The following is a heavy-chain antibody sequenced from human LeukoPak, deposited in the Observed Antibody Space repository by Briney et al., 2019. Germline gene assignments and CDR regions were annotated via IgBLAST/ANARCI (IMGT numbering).Heavy chain of an antibody. Sequence: PSQTLSLTCTVSGGSISSGDYYWSWIRQRPGKGLEWIGYIFYSGTTYYNPSLKSRVTISVDTSKNQFSLNLSSVTAADTAVYYCARSISTAGYCSGDSCYFWFDPWGQGTLVTVSS. CDR1: GGSISSGDYY. V-gene: IGHV4-31*03. D-gene: IGHD2-15*01. CDR3: ARSISTAGYCSGDSCYFWFDP. J-gene: IGHJ5*02. CDR2: IFYSGTT.